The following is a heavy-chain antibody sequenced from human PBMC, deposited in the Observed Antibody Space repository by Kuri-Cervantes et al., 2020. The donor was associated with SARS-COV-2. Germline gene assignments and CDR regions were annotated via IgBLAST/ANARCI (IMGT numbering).Heavy chain of an antibody. J-gene: IGHJ3*02. CDR3: ARSGPGAISREDGALDI. D-gene: IGHD4/OR15-4a*01. CDR2: ITPFNGNT. Sequence: SVKDTCKASGDTFTYRFLHWVRQAPGQAPEWMGRITPFNGNTKYAQKFQDRVTITRDRSMNTAYMELSSLRSEDTAMYYCARSGPGAISREDGALDIWGQGTMVTVSS. CDR1: GDTFTYRF. V-gene: IGHV1-45*02.